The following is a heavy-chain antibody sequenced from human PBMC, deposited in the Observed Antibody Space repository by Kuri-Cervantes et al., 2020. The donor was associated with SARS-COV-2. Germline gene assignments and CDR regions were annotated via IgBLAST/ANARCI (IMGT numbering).Heavy chain of an antibody. V-gene: IGHV3-21*01. CDR1: GFTFSGHW. Sequence: LSLTCAASGFTFSGHWIHWVRQAPGKGLEWVSSISSSSSYIYYADSVKGRFTISRDNAKNMLFLQTNSLRAEDTAVYYCVRDGDHWNFDYWGQGTLVTVSS. D-gene: IGHD1-1*01. J-gene: IGHJ4*02. CDR3: VRDGDHWNFDY. CDR2: ISSSSSYI.